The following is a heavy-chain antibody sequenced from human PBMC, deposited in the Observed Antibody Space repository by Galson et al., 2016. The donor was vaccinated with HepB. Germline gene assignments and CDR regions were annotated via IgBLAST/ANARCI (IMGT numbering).Heavy chain of an antibody. CDR2: INSDGTIS. CDR1: GFAFSSHW. V-gene: IGHV3-74*01. J-gene: IGHJ6*04. Sequence: SLRLSCAASGFAFSSHWMHWVRQDLGEGLVWVSRINSDGTISNYADSVKGRFTISREDAKNSFYLQMNSRRAGDTAVYYCAGDGGYSGYDAYGLDVGGKGTPVTVSS. CDR3: AGDGGYSGYDAYGLDV. D-gene: IGHD5-12*01.